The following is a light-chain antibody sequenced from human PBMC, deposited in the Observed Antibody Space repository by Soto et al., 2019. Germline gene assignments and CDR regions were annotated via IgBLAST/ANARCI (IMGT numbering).Light chain of an antibody. CDR1: QSVNSN. V-gene: IGKV3-15*01. CDR2: GAS. CDR3: QQYNSYAT. Sequence: IVMTQFPVTLSVSPGERATLSCRASQSVNSNLAWYQQKPGQAPRLLINGASTRATGVAARFSGSGSGTEFTLSISSLQSEDSAVYFCQQYNSYATFGQGTKVEIK. J-gene: IGKJ1*01.